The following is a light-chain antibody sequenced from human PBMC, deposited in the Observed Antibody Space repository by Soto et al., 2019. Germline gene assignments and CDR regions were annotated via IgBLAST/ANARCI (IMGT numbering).Light chain of an antibody. J-gene: IGKJ1*01. CDR3: LQHNNYPWT. CDR1: QGIGNY. CDR2: GAS. V-gene: IGKV1-17*03. Sequence: DIQMTQSPSAMSASVGDRVSITCRASQGIGNYLTWFQRKSGKVPKRLIYGASTLQSGVPSRFSGNGSGTEFTLTIISLQPEDSATYYCLQHNNYPWTFGLGTTVDIK.